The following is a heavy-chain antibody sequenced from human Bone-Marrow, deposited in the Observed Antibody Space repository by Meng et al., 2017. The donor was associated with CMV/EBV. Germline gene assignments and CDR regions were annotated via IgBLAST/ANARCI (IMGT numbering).Heavy chain of an antibody. CDR2: INPSGGST. D-gene: IGHD2-2*01. CDR1: GYTFTSYY. J-gene: IGHJ5*02. Sequence: ASVKVSCKASGYTFTSYYMHWVRQAPGQGLEWMGIINPSGGSTSYAQKFQGRVTITTDESTSTAYMELSSLRSEDTAVYYCAREEVVPAPKRWFDPWGQGTLVTVSS. V-gene: IGHV1-46*01. CDR3: AREEVVPAPKRWFDP.